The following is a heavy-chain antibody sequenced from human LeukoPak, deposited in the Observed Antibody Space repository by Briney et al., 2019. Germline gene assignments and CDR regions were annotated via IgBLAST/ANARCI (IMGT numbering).Heavy chain of an antibody. CDR1: GFTFSSYG. Sequence: GGSLKLSCAASGFTFSSYGMHWVRQAPGKGLQWVAFIRYDGSNKYYADSVKGRFTISRDNAKNSLYLQMNSLRAEDTAVYHCARDSSPRVAFDYWGQGTLVTVSS. V-gene: IGHV3-30*02. CDR3: ARDSSPRVAFDY. CDR2: IRYDGSNK. J-gene: IGHJ4*02.